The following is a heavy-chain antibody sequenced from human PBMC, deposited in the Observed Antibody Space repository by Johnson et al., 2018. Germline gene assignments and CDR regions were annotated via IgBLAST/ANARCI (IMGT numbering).Heavy chain of an antibody. J-gene: IGHJ6*03. CDR2: IWFDGTNK. V-gene: IGHV3-33*01. CDR1: GFTFSSYG. Sequence: QVQLVQSGGGVVQPGRSLRLSCAASGFTFSSYGMYWVRQAPGKGLEWVAVIWFDGTNKYYADSVKGRFAISRDNSKNTLFLQMNGLRAEDTAVYYCARSGGGVMAWYYYYYMDVWGNGTTVTVSS. CDR3: ARSGGGVMAWYYYYYMDV. D-gene: IGHD3-3*01.